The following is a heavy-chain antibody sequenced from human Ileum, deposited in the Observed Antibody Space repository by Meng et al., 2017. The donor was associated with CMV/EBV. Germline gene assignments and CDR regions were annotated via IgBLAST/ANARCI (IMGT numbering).Heavy chain of an antibody. V-gene: IGHV3-23*03. CDR1: GFTFSSFA. Sequence: SGFTFSSFAMSWVRQVPGKGLEWVSTIYSGGGSSYYADSVKGRFTISRDNSKNTLYLQMNSLRAEDTAVYYCTKEGCSSNTCYSDYWGQGSLVTVSS. D-gene: IGHD2-2*01. CDR2: IYSGGGSS. CDR3: TKEGCSSNTCYSDY. J-gene: IGHJ4*02.